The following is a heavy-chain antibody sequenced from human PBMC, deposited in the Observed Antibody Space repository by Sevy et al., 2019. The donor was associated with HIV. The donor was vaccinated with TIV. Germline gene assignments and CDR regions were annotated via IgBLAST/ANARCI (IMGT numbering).Heavy chain of an antibody. D-gene: IGHD3-10*01. CDR2: IYTSGST. CDR1: GGSISSYY. CDR3: ARERVTMVRGVTPNYYYYMDV. Sequence: SETLSLTCTVSGGSISSYYWSWIRQPAGKGLEWIGRIYTSGSTNYNPSLKSRVTMSVDTSKNQFSLKLSSVTAADTAGYYCARERVTMVRGVTPNYYYYMDVWGKGTTVTVSS. V-gene: IGHV4-4*07. J-gene: IGHJ6*03.